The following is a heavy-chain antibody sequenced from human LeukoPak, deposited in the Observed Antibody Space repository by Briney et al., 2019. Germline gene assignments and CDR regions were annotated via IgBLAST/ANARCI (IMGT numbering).Heavy chain of an antibody. CDR2: INPNSGGT. CDR3: ARERILSAFDI. V-gene: IGHV1-2*02. D-gene: IGHD2-15*01. J-gene: IGHJ3*02. Sequence: ASGKVSCKASGYTFTGYYMHWVRQAPGQGLEWMGWINPNSGGTNYAQKFQGRVTMTRDTTISTAYMELSRLRSDDTAVYYCARERILSAFDIWGQGTMVTVSS. CDR1: GYTFTGYY.